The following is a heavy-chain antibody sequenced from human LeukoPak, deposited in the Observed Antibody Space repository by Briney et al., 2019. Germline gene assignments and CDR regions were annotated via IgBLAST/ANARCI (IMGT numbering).Heavy chain of an antibody. J-gene: IGHJ6*02. V-gene: IGHV5-51*01. CDR3: VRLAYCGGDCYSPSMDV. CDR2: IYPGDSDT. Sequence: GKSLKISCKGSGYSFTSYWIGWVRQMPGKGLEWMGIIYPGDSDTRYSPSFQGQVTISADKSISTAYLQWSSLKASDTAMYYCVRLAYCGGDCYSPSMDVWGQGTTVTVSS. D-gene: IGHD2-21*02. CDR1: GYSFTSYW.